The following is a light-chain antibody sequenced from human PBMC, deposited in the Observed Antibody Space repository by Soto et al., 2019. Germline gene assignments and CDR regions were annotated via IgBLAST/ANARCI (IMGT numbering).Light chain of an antibody. J-gene: IGKJ1*01. V-gene: IGKV3-15*01. Sequence: EIVMTQSPATLSVSPGERATLSCRASQSVSSNLAWYQQKPGQAPRLLIYGASTRATGIPARFSGSGSGTEFTLTISSLQSEDFAVYYCQQYNNWPPWGTFGRGTKVEIK. CDR2: GAS. CDR3: QQYNNWPPWGT. CDR1: QSVSSN.